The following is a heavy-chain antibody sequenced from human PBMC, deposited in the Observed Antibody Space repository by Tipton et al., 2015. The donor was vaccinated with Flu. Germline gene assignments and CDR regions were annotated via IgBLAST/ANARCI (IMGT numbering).Heavy chain of an antibody. J-gene: IGHJ6*02. D-gene: IGHD1-26*01. V-gene: IGHV3-9*01. CDR1: GFSFDDYA. Sequence: LRLSCAASGFSFDDYAMHWVRQAPGKGLQWVSGINWNSGSIAYADSVNGRLTISRDNAKNSLYLQISTLRAEDTAVYYCARDHLVGVAGMDDWGQGTTVTVS. CDR3: ARDHLVGVAGMDD. CDR2: INWNSGSI.